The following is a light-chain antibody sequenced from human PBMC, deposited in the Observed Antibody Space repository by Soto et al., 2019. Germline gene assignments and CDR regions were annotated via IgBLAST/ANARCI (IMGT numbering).Light chain of an antibody. Sequence: DIQMTQSPSTLSASVGDRVTINCRASQSISSWLAWYQQKPGTAPKLLIYKASSLEGGVPSRFSGSGSGTEFTLTISSLQPDDFATYYCQQYNSYSAFGQGTKVEIK. CDR1: QSISSW. CDR3: QQYNSYSA. V-gene: IGKV1-5*03. J-gene: IGKJ1*01. CDR2: KAS.